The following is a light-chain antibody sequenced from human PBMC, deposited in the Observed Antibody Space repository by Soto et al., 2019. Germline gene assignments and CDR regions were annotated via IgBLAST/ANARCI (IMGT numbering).Light chain of an antibody. CDR3: QQDGSSLTCT. J-gene: IGKJ1*01. CDR2: AAS. CDR1: QSVISNY. Sequence: EVVLTQSPGTVSLSPGERVTLSCRASQSVISNYLAWYQQRPGQAPRLLIYAASSRATGIPDRFSGSGSGTDFTLSISRLEPEDFAVYYCQQDGSSLTCTFGHGTNVE. V-gene: IGKV3-20*01.